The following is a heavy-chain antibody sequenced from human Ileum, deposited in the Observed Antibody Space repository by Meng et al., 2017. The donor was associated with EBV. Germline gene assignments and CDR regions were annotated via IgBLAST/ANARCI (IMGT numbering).Heavy chain of an antibody. CDR2: MYDSDSGKA. CDR3: AYYTAGRGGVGS. Sequence: QLHLQEAGPELVKPSETLSLSCPVSGASVSSGGYHWSWIRQPPGKGLEWIGCMYDSDSGKAKYNPSLNSRVIISLDTSKNHFVLKLTSVTAADTAVYYRAYYTAGRGGVGSWGQGTLVTVSS. V-gene: IGHV4-61*03. CDR1: GASVSSGGYH. D-gene: IGHD2-8*02. J-gene: IGHJ4*02.